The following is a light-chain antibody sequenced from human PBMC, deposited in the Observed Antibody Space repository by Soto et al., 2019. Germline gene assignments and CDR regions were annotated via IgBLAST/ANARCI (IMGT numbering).Light chain of an antibody. CDR2: KAS. CDR1: QTISTW. Sequence: DIQVTQSPPTLSASVGDRVTITCRASQTISTWMAWYQQKPGKAPKLLIYKASSLESGVPSRFSGGGSGTEFTLTISSLQPDDFATYYCQQYNSYPRTFGQGTKVDIK. CDR3: QQYNSYPRT. J-gene: IGKJ1*01. V-gene: IGKV1-5*03.